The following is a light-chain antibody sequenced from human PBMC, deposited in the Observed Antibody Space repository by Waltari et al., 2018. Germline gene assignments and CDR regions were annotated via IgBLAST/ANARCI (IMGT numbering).Light chain of an antibody. J-gene: IGKJ3*01. CDR2: GAS. Sequence: EIVMTQSPATLSVSPGERATLSCRASQSVSNNLAWYQQKPGQAPRLLIYGASNRATGMPARFSGRGSGTEFTLTISSLQSEDFAVYYCQQYNNWPPLFTFGPGTKVDIK. V-gene: IGKV3-15*01. CDR3: QQYNNWPPLFT. CDR1: QSVSNN.